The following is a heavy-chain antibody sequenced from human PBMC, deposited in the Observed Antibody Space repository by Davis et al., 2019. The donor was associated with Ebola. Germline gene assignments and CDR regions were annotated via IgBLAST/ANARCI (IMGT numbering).Heavy chain of an antibody. J-gene: IGHJ3*02. CDR3: ARHSVARASGAFDI. CDR2: IYTADSDT. V-gene: IGHV5-51*01. Sequence: GESLKISCKDSGNSFNSHWIGWVRQMPGKGLEWMGLIYTADSDTRYSPSFQGQVTISADKSISTAYLQWSSLKASDTAMYYCARHSVARASGAFDIWGQGTMVTVSS. CDR1: GNSFNSHW. D-gene: IGHD5-12*01.